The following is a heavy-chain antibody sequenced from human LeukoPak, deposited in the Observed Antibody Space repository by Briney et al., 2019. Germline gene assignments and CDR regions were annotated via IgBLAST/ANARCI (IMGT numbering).Heavy chain of an antibody. CDR2: IYYSGST. D-gene: IGHD6-19*01. Sequence: SETLSLTCTVSGGSISSYYWSWIRQPPGKGLEWIGYIYYSGSTNYNPSLKSRVTISVDTSKNQFSLKLSSVTAADPAVYYCAREAGIAVAGKRTNWFDPWGQGNLVTVSS. CDR3: AREAGIAVAGKRTNWFDP. J-gene: IGHJ5*02. V-gene: IGHV4-59*01. CDR1: GGSISSYY.